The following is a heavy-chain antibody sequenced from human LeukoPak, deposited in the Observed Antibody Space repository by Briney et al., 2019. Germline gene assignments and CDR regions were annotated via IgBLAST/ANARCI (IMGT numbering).Heavy chain of an antibody. CDR2: INAGNGNT. CDR1: GYTFTSYA. V-gene: IGHV1-3*01. J-gene: IGHJ5*02. CDR3: ARGDEGTMVRGVYHWFDP. D-gene: IGHD3-10*01. Sequence: ASVKVSCKASGYTFTSYAMHWVRQAPGQRLEWMGWINAGNGNTKYSQKFQGRVTITRDTSASTAYMELSSLRSEDTAVYYCARGDEGTMVRGVYHWFDPWGQGTLVTVSS.